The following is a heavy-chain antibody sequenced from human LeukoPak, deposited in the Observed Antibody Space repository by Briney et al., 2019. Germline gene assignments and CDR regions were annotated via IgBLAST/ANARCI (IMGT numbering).Heavy chain of an antibody. Sequence: PGGSLRLSCAASGFTFSSYGMHWVRQAPGRGLEWVAVISYDGSNKYYADSVKGRFTISRDNSKNTLYLQMNSLRAEDTAVYYCAKDWDYGILTGIDYWGQGTLVTVSS. CDR2: ISYDGSNK. D-gene: IGHD3-9*01. J-gene: IGHJ4*02. V-gene: IGHV3-30*18. CDR3: AKDWDYGILTGIDY. CDR1: GFTFSSYG.